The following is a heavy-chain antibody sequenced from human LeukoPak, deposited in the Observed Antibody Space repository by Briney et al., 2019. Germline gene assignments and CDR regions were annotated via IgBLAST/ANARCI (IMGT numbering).Heavy chain of an antibody. D-gene: IGHD3-16*02. V-gene: IGHV1-24*01. Sequence: ASVKVSCKVSGYTLTELSMHWVRQAPGKGLEWMGGFDPEDGETIYAQKSQGRVTMTEDTSTDTAYMGLSSLRSEDTAVYYCATESPITFGGVIVIWGQGTLVTVSS. CDR3: ATESPITFGGVIVI. CDR1: GYTLTELS. J-gene: IGHJ4*02. CDR2: FDPEDGET.